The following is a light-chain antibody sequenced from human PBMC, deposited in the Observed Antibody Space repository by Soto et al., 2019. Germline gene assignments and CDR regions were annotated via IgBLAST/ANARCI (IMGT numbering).Light chain of an antibody. CDR2: AAS. J-gene: IGKJ1*01. CDR1: QSIMSSY. CDR3: HQYGSSPPWT. Sequence: EIVMTQSPATLSVSPVERATLSCMASQSIMSSYVAWYQQKPGQPPRLLIYAASSRAAGIPDRFSGSGSRTDFTLTISRLEPADFAVYYCHQYGSSPPWTFGQGTKVDIK. V-gene: IGKV3-20*01.